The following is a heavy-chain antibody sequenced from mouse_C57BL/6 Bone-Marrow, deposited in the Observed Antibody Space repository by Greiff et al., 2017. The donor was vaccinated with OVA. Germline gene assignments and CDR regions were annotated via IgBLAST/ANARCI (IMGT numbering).Heavy chain of an antibody. D-gene: IGHD1-1*01. CDR1: GFTFSDYG. CDR2: ISNLAYSI. J-gene: IGHJ1*03. Sequence: EVMLVESGGGLVQPGGSLKLSCAASGFTFSDYGMAWVRQAPRKGPEWVAFISNLAYSIYYADTVTGRFTISRENAKNTLYLEMSSLRSEDTAMYYCARRGYGSSRHWYFDVWGTGTTVTVSS. CDR3: ARRGYGSSRHWYFDV. V-gene: IGHV5-15*01.